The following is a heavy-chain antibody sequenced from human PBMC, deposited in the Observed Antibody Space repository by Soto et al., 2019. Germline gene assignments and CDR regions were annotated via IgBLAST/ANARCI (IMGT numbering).Heavy chain of an antibody. Sequence: GGSKRLSCAASGFNFSYYYMSWIRQAPGKGLEWVSYISSSSSYTNYADSVKGRFTISRDNAKNSLYLQMNSLRAEDTAVYYCARDHYGPGWFDPWGQGTLVTVSS. CDR1: GFNFSYYY. D-gene: IGHD3-10*01. V-gene: IGHV3-11*05. J-gene: IGHJ5*02. CDR2: ISSSSSYT. CDR3: ARDHYGPGWFDP.